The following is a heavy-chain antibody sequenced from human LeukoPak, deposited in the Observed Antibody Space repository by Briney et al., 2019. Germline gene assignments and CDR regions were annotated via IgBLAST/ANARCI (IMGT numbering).Heavy chain of an antibody. CDR2: INHSGST. J-gene: IGHJ4*02. CDR3: AGDFLHGYLVGRPPDY. Sequence: SETLSLTCAVYGGSFSGYYWSWIRQPPGKGLEWIGEINHSGSTNYNPSLKSRVTISVDTSKNQFSLKLSSVTAADTAVYYCAGDFLHGYLVGRPPDYWGQGTLVTVSS. V-gene: IGHV4-34*01. CDR1: GGSFSGYY. D-gene: IGHD5-24*01.